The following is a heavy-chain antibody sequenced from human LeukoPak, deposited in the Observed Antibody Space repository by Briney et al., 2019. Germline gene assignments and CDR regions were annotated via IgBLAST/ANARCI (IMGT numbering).Heavy chain of an antibody. Sequence: HPGGSLTLSCAVSGFTFSSYAMSWVRQAPGKGLERVAAISGSGGTTYYPYPVKGRFTISRDTSNHTLYLQINSLSAENTALYYCAKWDGTGCYYYMEVLGKGNTVPGSS. CDR1: GFTFSSYA. D-gene: IGHD1-1*01. CDR3: AKWDGTGCYYYMEV. V-gene: IGHV3-23*01. CDR2: ISGSGGTT. J-gene: IGHJ6*03.